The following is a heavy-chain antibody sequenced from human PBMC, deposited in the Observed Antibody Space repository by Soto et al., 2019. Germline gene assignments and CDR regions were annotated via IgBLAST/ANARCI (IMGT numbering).Heavy chain of an antibody. CDR1: GFTLSTYD. CDR2: LSYAGDT. D-gene: IGHD2-21*02. V-gene: IGHV3-13*01. J-gene: IGHJ6*03. CDR3: ARDLRAPLVATAMPYYMDV. Sequence: SGVSLRLSCAASGFTLSTYDMHWVRQATGKGLEWVAALSYAGDTYYAGSVKGRFTVSRENAKNSLYLQMNRLRAEDTAVYYCARDLRAPLVATAMPYYMDVWGKGTTVTVSS.